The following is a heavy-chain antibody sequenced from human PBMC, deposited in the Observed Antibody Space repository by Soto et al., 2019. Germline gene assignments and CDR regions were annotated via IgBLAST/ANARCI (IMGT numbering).Heavy chain of an antibody. CDR2: IDPSDSYT. Sequence: XESLKISVKGAGYNFAGYWIAWVRQIPGKGLERMGRIDPSDSYTNYSPSFQGHVTISADKSISTAYLQWSSLKASDTAMYYSARHPSVVVVAATPNYYGMDVWGQGTTVSVSS. V-gene: IGHV5-10-1*01. CDR3: ARHPSVVVVAATPNYYGMDV. J-gene: IGHJ6*02. CDR1: GYNFAGYW. D-gene: IGHD2-15*01.